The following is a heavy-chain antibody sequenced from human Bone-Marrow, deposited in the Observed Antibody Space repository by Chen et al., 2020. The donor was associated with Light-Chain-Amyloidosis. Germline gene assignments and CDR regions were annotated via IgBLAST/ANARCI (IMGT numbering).Heavy chain of an antibody. Sequence: QVQLVQSGAEVKKTGSSVKVSCKDSGGTFSSSAISWVRQAPGQGLEWMGGIIPIFCTANYAQKFQGRVTITADESTSTAYMELSSLRSEDTAVYYCARDVQLEGTGWFDPWGQGTLVTVSS. CDR3: ARDVQLEGTGWFDP. CDR2: IIPIFCTA. V-gene: IGHV1-69*01. CDR1: GGTFSSSA. J-gene: IGHJ5*02. D-gene: IGHD6-6*01.